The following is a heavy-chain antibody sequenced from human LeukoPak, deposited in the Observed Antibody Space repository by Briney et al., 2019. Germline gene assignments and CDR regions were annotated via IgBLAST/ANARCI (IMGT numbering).Heavy chain of an antibody. V-gene: IGHV4-39*07. CDR1: GGSIRSRSYY. CDR2: IYYSGST. J-gene: IGHJ4*02. CDR3: ATEKGAFFDY. D-gene: IGHD1-26*01. Sequence: PSETLSLNCTVSGGSIRSRSYYWGWIRQPPGTGLECIGSIYYSGSTYYNPSLKSRLTISVDSSKNQFSLKLSSVTAADTAMYYCATEKGAFFDYWGQGTLVTVSS.